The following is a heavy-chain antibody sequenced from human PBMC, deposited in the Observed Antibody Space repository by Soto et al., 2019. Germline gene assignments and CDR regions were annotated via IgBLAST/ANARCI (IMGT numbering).Heavy chain of an antibody. Sequence: PSETLSLTCGVSGGSSDSTDYSLSWIRQPPGKGLEWIGYVSHRWTAYSIPSLKGRLTLSMDSSQTQFSRKLTSVTAADSAVYYCARIHWAQSSLDYWRRGIVVTVSS. CDR1: GGSSDSTDYS. CDR3: ARIHWAQSSLDY. J-gene: IGHJ4*02. D-gene: IGHD6-19*01. V-gene: IGHV4-30-2*01. CDR2: VSHRWTA.